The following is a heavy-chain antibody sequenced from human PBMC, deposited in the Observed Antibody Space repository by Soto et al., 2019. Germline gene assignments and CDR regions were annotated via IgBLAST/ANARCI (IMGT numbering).Heavy chain of an antibody. CDR3: VRGAAAAFQGFDY. Sequence: EVQLVESGGGLVKPGGSLRLSCAASGFTFSSYSMNWVRQAPGKGLEWVSSISSSSSYIYYADSVKGRFTISRDNAKNSLYLRMNSLRAEDTAVYYCVRGAAAAFQGFDYWGQGTLVTVSS. V-gene: IGHV3-21*01. D-gene: IGHD6-13*01. CDR2: ISSSSSYI. J-gene: IGHJ4*02. CDR1: GFTFSSYS.